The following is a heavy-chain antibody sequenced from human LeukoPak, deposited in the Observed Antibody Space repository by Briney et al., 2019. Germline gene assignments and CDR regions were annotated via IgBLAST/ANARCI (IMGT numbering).Heavy chain of an antibody. D-gene: IGHD2-21*02. CDR1: GGTFSSYA. CDR2: IIPIFGTA. J-gene: IGHJ4*02. V-gene: IGHV1-69*05. Sequence: GASVKVSCKASGGTFSSYAISWVRQASGQGLEWMGWIIPIFGTANYAQKFQGRVTITTDESTSTAYMELSSLRSEDTAVYYCARGEVGVTGQTTPFDYWGQGTLVTVSS. CDR3: ARGEVGVTGQTTPFDY.